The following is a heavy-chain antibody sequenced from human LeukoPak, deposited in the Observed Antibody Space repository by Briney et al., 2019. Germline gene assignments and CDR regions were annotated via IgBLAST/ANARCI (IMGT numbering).Heavy chain of an antibody. V-gene: IGHV1-2*02. CDR3: ARPESAVEDAFDI. D-gene: IGHD6-13*01. CDR1: GYTFTGYY. J-gene: IGHJ3*02. CDR2: INPNSGGT. Sequence: ASVKVSCKASGYTFTGYYMHWVRQAPGQGLEWMGWINPNSGGTNYAQKFQGRVTMTRDTSISTAYMELSRLRSDDTAVYYCARPESAVEDAFDIWGQGTMVTVFS.